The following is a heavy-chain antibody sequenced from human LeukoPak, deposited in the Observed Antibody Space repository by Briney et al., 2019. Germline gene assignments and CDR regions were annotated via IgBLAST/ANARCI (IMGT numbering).Heavy chain of an antibody. Sequence: ASVKVSCKVSGYTFTDYYMHWVQQAPGKGLEWMGLVDPEDGETIYAEKFQGRVTLTADTSTDRAYMELSSLRSEDTAMYYCATASPLLLWFGELSAFDIWGQGTMVTVSS. CDR2: VDPEDGET. V-gene: IGHV1-69-2*01. CDR1: GYTFTDYY. D-gene: IGHD3-10*01. J-gene: IGHJ3*02. CDR3: ATASPLLLWFGELSAFDI.